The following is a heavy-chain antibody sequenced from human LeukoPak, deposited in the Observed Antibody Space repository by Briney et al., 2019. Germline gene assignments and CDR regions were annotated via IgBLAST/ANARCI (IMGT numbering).Heavy chain of an antibody. Sequence: GGSLRLSCAASGFTFSSYAMSWVRQAPGKGLEWVSAISGSGGSTYYADSVKGRFTISRDNSKNTLYLQMNSLRAEDTAVYYCAKGPYYDILTGPDYWGQGTLVTVSS. CDR3: AKGPYYDILTGPDY. CDR2: ISGSGGST. V-gene: IGHV3-23*01. J-gene: IGHJ4*02. CDR1: GFTFSSYA. D-gene: IGHD3-9*01.